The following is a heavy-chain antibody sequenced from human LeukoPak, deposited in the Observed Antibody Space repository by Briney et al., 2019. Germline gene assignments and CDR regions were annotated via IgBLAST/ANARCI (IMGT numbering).Heavy chain of an antibody. D-gene: IGHD5-18*01. CDR3: ARTNGDNSYGNGVPYYFDY. Sequence: HSGGSLRLSCAASGFTFSSYAMTWVRQAPGKGLEWVSAIGGTSGGTYYADSVKGRFTISRDNSKNTLYLQMNSLRAEDTAVYYCARTNGDNSYGNGVPYYFDYWGQGTLVTVSS. J-gene: IGHJ4*02. CDR1: GFTFSSYA. V-gene: IGHV3-23*01. CDR2: IGGTSGGT.